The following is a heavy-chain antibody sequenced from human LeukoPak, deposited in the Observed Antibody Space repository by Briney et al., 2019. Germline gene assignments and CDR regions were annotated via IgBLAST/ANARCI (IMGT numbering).Heavy chain of an antibody. CDR2: IYYSGST. V-gene: IGHV4-39*01. CDR3: ARVIAARPCNWFDP. CDR1: GGSISSSSYY. Sequence: SETLSLTCTVSGGSISSSSYYWGWISQPPGKGLEWIGSIYYSGSTYYNPSLKSRVTISVDTSKNQFSLKLSSVTAADTAVYYCARVIAARPCNWFDPWGQGTLVTVSS. D-gene: IGHD6-6*01. J-gene: IGHJ5*02.